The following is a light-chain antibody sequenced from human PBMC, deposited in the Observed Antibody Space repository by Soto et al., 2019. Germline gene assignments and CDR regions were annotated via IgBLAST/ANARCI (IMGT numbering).Light chain of an antibody. J-gene: IGKJ1*01. CDR1: QSLSSN. CDR2: DAS. CDR3: LQYIHWQT. Sequence: EIVMTQSPATLSVSPGERATLSCRASQSLSSNLAWYQQKPGQAPRLLIYDASTRATGIPARFSGSGSGTECTLTIIVLQSEESAVYYCLQYIHWQTLGQVTKVEIK. V-gene: IGKV3-15*01.